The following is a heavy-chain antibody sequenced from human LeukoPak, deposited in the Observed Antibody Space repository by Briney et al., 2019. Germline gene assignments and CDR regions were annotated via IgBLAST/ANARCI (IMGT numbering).Heavy chain of an antibody. CDR2: INHSGST. V-gene: IGHV4-34*01. J-gene: IGHJ4*02. Sequence: SETLSLTCADYGGSFSGYYWSWIRQPPGKGLEWIGEINHSGSTNYNPSLKSRVTISVDTSKNQFSLKLSSVTAADTAVYYCARGLGIAAAGTLGYWGQGTLVTVSS. CDR1: GGSFSGYY. D-gene: IGHD6-13*01. CDR3: ARGLGIAAAGTLGY.